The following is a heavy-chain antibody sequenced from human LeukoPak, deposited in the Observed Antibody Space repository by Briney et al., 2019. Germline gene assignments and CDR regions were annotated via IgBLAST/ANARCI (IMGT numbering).Heavy chain of an antibody. CDR2: ISGSGGST. Sequence: GGSLRLSCAASGFTFSSYGMSWVRQAPGKGLEWVSAISGSGGSTYYADSVKGRFTISRDNSKNTLYLQMNSLRAEDTAVYYCARDSRRDYGDYEGAFDYWGQGTLVTVSS. J-gene: IGHJ4*02. CDR1: GFTFSSYG. CDR3: ARDSRRDYGDYEGAFDY. V-gene: IGHV3-23*01. D-gene: IGHD4-17*01.